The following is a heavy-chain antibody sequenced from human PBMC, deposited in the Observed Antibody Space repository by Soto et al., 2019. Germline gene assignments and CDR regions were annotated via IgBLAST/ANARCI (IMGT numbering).Heavy chain of an antibody. CDR2: IKEDVSEK. V-gene: IGHV3-7*05. CDR1: GGSFSGYY. J-gene: IGHJ4*02. CDR3: ARGNWNSALIDY. Sequence: HPSETLSLTCAVYGGSFSGYYWSWVRQGPGKGLECVANIKEDVSEKYYVDSVKGRFTISRDNAKNSLYLQMNSLRAEDTAVYYCARGNWNSALIDYWGQGTPVTVSS. D-gene: IGHD1-7*01.